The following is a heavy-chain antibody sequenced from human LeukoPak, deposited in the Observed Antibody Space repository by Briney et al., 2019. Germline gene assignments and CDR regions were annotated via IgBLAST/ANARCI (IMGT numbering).Heavy chain of an antibody. Sequence: SVKPSCKASGGTFRSFAISWVRQAPGQGLEWMGGIIPIFRTANYAQKFQGRVTITADESTSTAYMELSSLRSEDTAVYYCARALRYYSDSSSYAFDYWGQGTLGLVSS. CDR3: ARALRYYSDSSSYAFDY. CDR2: IIPIFRTA. J-gene: IGHJ4*02. D-gene: IGHD3-22*01. V-gene: IGHV1-69*13. CDR1: GGTFRSFA.